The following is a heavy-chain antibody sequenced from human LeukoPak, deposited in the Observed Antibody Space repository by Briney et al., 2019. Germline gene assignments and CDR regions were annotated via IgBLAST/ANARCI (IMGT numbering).Heavy chain of an antibody. CDR2: ISSSSSYI. D-gene: IGHD6-13*01. J-gene: IGHJ4*02. CDR1: GFTFSSYS. Sequence: PGGSLRLSCAASGFTFSSYSMNWVRQAPGKGLEWVSSISSSSSYIYYADSVKGRFTTSRDNAKNSLYLQMNSLRAEDTAVYYCARPEIAAASPDWGQGTLVTVSS. V-gene: IGHV3-21*01. CDR3: ARPEIAAASPD.